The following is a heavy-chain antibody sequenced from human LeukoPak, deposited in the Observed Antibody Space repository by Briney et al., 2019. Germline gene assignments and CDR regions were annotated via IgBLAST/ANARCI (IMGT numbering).Heavy chain of an antibody. D-gene: IGHD3-3*01. CDR2: ISSSSSTI. Sequence: GGSLGLSCAASGFTFSSYSMNWVRQAPGKGLEWVSYISSSSSTIYYADSVKGRFTISRDNAKNSLYLQMNSLRAEDTAVYYCARVGYYDFWSGTLKDYYMDVWGKGTTVTVSS. CDR1: GFTFSSYS. J-gene: IGHJ6*03. V-gene: IGHV3-48*01. CDR3: ARVGYYDFWSGTLKDYYMDV.